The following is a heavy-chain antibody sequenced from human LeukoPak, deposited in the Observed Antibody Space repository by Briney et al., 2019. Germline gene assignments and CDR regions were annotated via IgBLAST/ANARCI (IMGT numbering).Heavy chain of an antibody. CDR1: GFTFSNAW. CDR2: IKSKTDGGTT. J-gene: IGHJ4*02. V-gene: IGHV3-15*01. Sequence: PGGSPRLSCAASGFTFSNAWMSWVRQAPGKGLEWVGRIKSKTDGGTTDYSAPVKGRFTISRDDSKNTLYLQMTSLKTEGTAVYYCTSDPVDYWGQGTLVTVSS. CDR3: TSDPVDY.